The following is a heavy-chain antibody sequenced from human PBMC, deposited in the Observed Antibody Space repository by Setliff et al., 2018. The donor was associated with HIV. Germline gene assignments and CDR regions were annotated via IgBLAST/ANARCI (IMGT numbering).Heavy chain of an antibody. CDR2: IYSTGST. V-gene: IGHV4-59*08. Sequence: PSETLSLTCTVSGPSINIHYWSWIRQSPGKGFEWIGYIYSTGSTNYNPSLQSRVTISMVASRNQFSLKVTSVTAADTAVYYCARRKGGYGLDVWGQGTTVTVSS. D-gene: IGHD3-16*01. CDR3: ARRKGGYGLDV. CDR1: GPSINIHY. J-gene: IGHJ6*02.